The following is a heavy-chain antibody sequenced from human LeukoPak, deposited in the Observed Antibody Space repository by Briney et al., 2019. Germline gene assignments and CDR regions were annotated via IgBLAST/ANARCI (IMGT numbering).Heavy chain of an antibody. Sequence: GESLKISCEASGYSFTTHWIGWVRQMPGKGLEWMGVIYPGDFDTKYSPSFQGQVTISADRSISTAYLQWSSLQASDTAMYFCARLRSAYYFDVFDPWGQGTMVTVSS. D-gene: IGHD4/OR15-4a*01. CDR2: IYPGDFDT. V-gene: IGHV5-51*01. CDR3: ARLRSAYYFDVFDP. CDR1: GYSFTTHW. J-gene: IGHJ3*01.